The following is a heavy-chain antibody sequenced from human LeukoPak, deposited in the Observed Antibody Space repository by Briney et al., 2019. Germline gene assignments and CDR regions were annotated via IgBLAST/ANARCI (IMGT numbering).Heavy chain of an antibody. V-gene: IGHV3-23*01. CDR1: GFTFNTYA. CDR3: AKAAQYYCSSTSCYRYYYYYYGMDV. J-gene: IGHJ6*02. CDR2: ISGSGGST. D-gene: IGHD2-2*02. Sequence: GGSLRLSCAASGFTFNTYAMSWVRQAPGKGLEWVSAISGSGGSTYYADSVKGRFTISRDNSKNTLYLQMNSLRAEDTAVYYCAKAAQYYCSSTSCYRYYYYYYGMDVWGQGTTVTVSS.